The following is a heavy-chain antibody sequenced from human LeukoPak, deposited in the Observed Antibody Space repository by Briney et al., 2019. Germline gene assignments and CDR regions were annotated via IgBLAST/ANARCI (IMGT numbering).Heavy chain of an antibody. Sequence: SVKVSCKASGGTFSSYAISWVRQAPGQGLEWMGRIIPILGIANYAQKFQGRVTITADKSTSTAYMELSSLRSEDTAVYYCARRRRCGGDCSGVEYWGQGTLVTVSS. D-gene: IGHD2-21*01. CDR3: ARRRRCGGDCSGVEY. J-gene: IGHJ4*02. CDR1: GGTFSSYA. V-gene: IGHV1-69*04. CDR2: IIPILGIA.